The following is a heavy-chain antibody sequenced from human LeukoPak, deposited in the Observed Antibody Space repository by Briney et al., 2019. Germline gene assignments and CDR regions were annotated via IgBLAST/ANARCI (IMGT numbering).Heavy chain of an antibody. V-gene: IGHV4-38-2*02. CDR1: GYSISSGYY. D-gene: IGHD3-10*01. J-gene: IGHJ4*02. CDR3: AGSGSYGY. Sequence: PSETLSLTCTVSGYSISSGYYWGWIRQPPGKGLEWIGSIYHSGSTNYNPSLKSRVTISVDTSKNQFSLKLSSVTAADTAVYYCAGSGSYGYWGQGTLVTVSS. CDR2: IYHSGST.